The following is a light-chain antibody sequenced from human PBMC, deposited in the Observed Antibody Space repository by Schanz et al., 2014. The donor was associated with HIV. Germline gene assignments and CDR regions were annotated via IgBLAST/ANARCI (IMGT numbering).Light chain of an antibody. V-gene: IGKV1-5*03. CDR3: QQYKSHSPFT. CDR1: QNIGNS. J-gene: IGKJ2*01. Sequence: DIQMTQSPSSLSASVGDRVTIACRASQNIGNSLAWFQLKPGRAPKLLIYSASSLHTGVPSTFSGSGSGTEFALTISSLQPDDFATYYCQQYKSHSPFTFGQGTKIEIK. CDR2: SAS.